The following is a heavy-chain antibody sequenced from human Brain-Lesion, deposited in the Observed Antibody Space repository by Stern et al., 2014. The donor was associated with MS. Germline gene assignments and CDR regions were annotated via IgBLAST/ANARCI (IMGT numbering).Heavy chain of an antibody. CDR3: AEGGSYGFVY. CDR1: GNTFTNRY. Sequence: VQLGESGAEVKKTGSSVKVSCQASGNTFTNRYLHWGRQAPGQALEWMGWITPFTGNTNYAQNFQDRVTITMDRSMSTAYMDLSSLRSDDTAIYFCAEGGSYGFVYWGQGTLVTVSS. V-gene: IGHV1-45*02. CDR2: ITPFTGNT. D-gene: IGHD4-17*01. J-gene: IGHJ4*02.